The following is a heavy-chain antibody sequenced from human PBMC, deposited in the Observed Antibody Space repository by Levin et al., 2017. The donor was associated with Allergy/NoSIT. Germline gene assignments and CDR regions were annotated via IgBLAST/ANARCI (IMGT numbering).Heavy chain of an antibody. CDR1: GFTFSSYA. J-gene: IGHJ4*02. D-gene: IGHD6-13*01. Sequence: TGGSLRLSCAASGFTFSSYAMTWVRQTPGKGLEWISVIGSDSSAIHYADSVEGRFTISRDNSKNTLYLQMNSLRAEDTAIYYCAKYSLSSSPTRVFDYWGQGALVTVSS. V-gene: IGHV3-23*01. CDR2: IGSDSSAI. CDR3: AKYSLSSSPTRVFDY.